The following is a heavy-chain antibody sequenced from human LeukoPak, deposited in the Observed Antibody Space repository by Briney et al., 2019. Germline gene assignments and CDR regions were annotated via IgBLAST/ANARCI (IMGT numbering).Heavy chain of an antibody. CDR2: IWYDGSNK. J-gene: IGHJ4*02. CDR3: ARDRSVDYFDY. V-gene: IGHV3-33*01. Sequence: GGSPRLSCAASGFTFRNNGMHWVRQAPGKGLEWVAVIWYDGSNKYYTDSVKGRFTISRDNSKNTLSLQMNSLRAEDTAVYYWARDRSVDYFDYWGQGTLVTVSS. CDR1: GFTFRNNG.